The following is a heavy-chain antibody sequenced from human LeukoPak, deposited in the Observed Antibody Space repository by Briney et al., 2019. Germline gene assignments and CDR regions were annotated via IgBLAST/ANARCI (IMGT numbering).Heavy chain of an antibody. V-gene: IGHV7-4-1*02. CDR1: GYTFTSYA. J-gene: IGHJ4*02. CDR3: ARVAAAGFRPYYFDY. CDR2: INTNTGNP. D-gene: IGHD6-13*01. Sequence: GASVKVSCKASGYTFTSYAMNWVRQAPGQGLEWMGWINTNTGNPTYAQGFTGRFVFSLDTSVSTAYLQISSLKAEDTAVYYCARVAAAGFRPYYFDYWGQGTLVTVSS.